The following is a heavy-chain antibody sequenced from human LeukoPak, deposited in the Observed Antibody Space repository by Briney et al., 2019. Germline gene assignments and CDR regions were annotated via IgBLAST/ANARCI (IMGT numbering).Heavy chain of an antibody. CDR1: GFDLSTYE. CDR3: ARGDPHADL. Sequence: VGSLRLSCAASGFDLSTYEMNWVRQAPGKGLEWIADITISGHTKNYADSVKGRFSISRDNARTSLYLQMHSLRVEDTGVYYCARGDPHADLWGQGTLVTVSS. CDR2: ITISGHTK. J-gene: IGHJ5*02. D-gene: IGHD5-24*01. V-gene: IGHV3-48*03.